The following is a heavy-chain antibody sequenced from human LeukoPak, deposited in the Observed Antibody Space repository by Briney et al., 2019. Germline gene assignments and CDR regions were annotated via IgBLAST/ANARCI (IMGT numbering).Heavy chain of an antibody. CDR3: ATKGAVAGPFDY. J-gene: IGHJ4*02. CDR1: GFIFSSYG. V-gene: IGHV3-33*01. CDR2: IWYDGSNK. Sequence: PGGSLRLSCAASGFIFSSYGMHWVRQAPGKGLEWVAVIWYDGSNKNYADSIKGRFTISRDNSKNTLYLQMNSLRAEDTAVYYCATKGAVAGPFDYWGQGTLVTVSS. D-gene: IGHD6-19*01.